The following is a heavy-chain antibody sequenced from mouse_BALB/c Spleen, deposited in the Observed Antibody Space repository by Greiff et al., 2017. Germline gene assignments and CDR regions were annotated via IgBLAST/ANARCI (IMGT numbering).Heavy chain of an antibody. CDR1: GFTFSSYT. V-gene: IGHV5-9*03. D-gene: IGHD4-1*01. Sequence: DVQLVESGGGLVKPGGSLKLSCAASGFTFSSYTMSWVRQTPEKRLEWVATISSGGGNTYYPDSVKGRFTISRDNAKNNLYLQMSSLRSEDTALYYCARYTGNWFAYWGQGTLVTVSA. CDR3: ARYTGNWFAY. CDR2: ISSGGGNT. J-gene: IGHJ3*01.